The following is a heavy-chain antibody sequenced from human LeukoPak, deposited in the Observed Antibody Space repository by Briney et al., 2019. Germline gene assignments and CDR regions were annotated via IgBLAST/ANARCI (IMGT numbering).Heavy chain of an antibody. Sequence: GSSVKVSCKASGGTFSSYAISWVRQAPGQGLEWMGGIIPIFGTANYAQKFQGRVTITTDESTSTAYIELSSLRSEDTAVYYCARGERFLEWLLDAFDIWGQGTMVTVSS. CDR3: ARGERFLEWLLDAFDI. CDR2: IIPIFGTA. CDR1: GGTFSSYA. D-gene: IGHD3-3*01. J-gene: IGHJ3*02. V-gene: IGHV1-69*05.